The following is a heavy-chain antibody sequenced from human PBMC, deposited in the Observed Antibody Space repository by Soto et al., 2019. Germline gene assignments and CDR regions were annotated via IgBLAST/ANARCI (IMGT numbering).Heavy chain of an antibody. CDR3: ARTSVNWGSRGLIDH. Sequence: QITLKESGPTLVKPTQTLTLTCAFSGFSLSTTGVGVGWIRQPPGKALEWLAFIYWDDDERYRPSLKSRLTITKDTSKTQVVLTMANMDPVDTATYYCARTSVNWGSRGLIDHWGQGTLVTVSS. V-gene: IGHV2-5*02. CDR1: GFSLSTTGVG. J-gene: IGHJ4*02. CDR2: IYWDDDE. D-gene: IGHD7-27*01.